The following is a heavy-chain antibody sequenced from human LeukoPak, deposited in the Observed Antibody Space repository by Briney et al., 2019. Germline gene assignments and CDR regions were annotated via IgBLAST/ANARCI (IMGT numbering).Heavy chain of an antibody. Sequence: PSETLSLTCTVSGGSISSYYWSWIRQPPGKGLVWIGYIYQGGSTYYNPSLKSRVTISVDRSKNQCSLKLSSVSAADEAVYYCAREEFPTSIAASEGFDLWGRGTLVTVSS. CDR1: GGSISSYY. CDR2: IYQGGST. J-gene: IGHJ2*01. D-gene: IGHD6-6*01. CDR3: AREEFPTSIAASEGFDL. V-gene: IGHV4-59*12.